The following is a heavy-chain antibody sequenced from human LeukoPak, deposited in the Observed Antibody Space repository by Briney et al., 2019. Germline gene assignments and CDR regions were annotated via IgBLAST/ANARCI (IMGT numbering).Heavy chain of an antibody. D-gene: IGHD5-24*01. J-gene: IGHJ4*02. V-gene: IGHV3-30*18. CDR2: ISYVGSDK. CDR1: GFIFSSYG. Sequence: GGALRLSCAASGFIFSSYGMHWVRQAPGKGLEWVAVISYVGSDKYYTDSVRGRFTISRDNSKTTLYLQMNSLRTEDTAVYYCAKGGEMGTIRGYFDYLGQGTLVTVSS. CDR3: AKGGEMGTIRGYFDY.